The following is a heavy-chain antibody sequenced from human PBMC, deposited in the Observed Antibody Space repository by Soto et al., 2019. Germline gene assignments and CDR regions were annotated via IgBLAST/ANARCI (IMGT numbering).Heavy chain of an antibody. V-gene: IGHV4-4*02. CDR2: IYHSGST. D-gene: IGHD3-10*01. CDR3: ARCYGSGSSYYYYYGMDV. Sequence: SETLSLTCAGSGGSISSSNWWSWVRQPPGKGLEWIGEIYHSGSTNYNPSLKSRVTISVDKSKNQFSLKLSSVTAADTAVYYCARCYGSGSSYYYYYGMDVWGQGTTVTVSS. J-gene: IGHJ6*02. CDR1: GGSISSSNW.